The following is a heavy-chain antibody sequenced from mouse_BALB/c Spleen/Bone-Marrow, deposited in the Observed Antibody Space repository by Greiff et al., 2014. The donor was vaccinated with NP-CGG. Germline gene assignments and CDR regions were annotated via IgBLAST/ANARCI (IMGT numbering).Heavy chain of an antibody. CDR3: ATMITDWYFDV. D-gene: IGHD2-4*01. CDR2: IDPANGNT. Sequence: VQLQQPGAELVKPGASVKLSCTASGFNIKDTYMHWEKQRPEQGQEWIGRIDPANGNTKYDPKFQGKATITADTSSNTAYLQLSSLTSEDTAVYYCATMITDWYFDVWGAGTTVTVSS. CDR1: GFNIKDTY. V-gene: IGHV14-3*02. J-gene: IGHJ1*01.